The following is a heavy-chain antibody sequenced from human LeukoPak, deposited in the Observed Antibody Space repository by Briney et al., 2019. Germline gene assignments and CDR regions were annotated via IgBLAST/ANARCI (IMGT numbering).Heavy chain of an antibody. J-gene: IGHJ4*02. CDR2: INPNSGGT. Sequence: ASVKVSCKASGYTFTGYYMHWVRQAPGQGLEWMGWINPNSGGTNYAQKFQGRVTMTRDTSISTAYMELSRLRSDDTAVYYCYFTPYCTNGVCYYHYWGQGTLVTVSS. CDR1: GYTFTGYY. V-gene: IGHV1-2*02. CDR3: YFTPYCTNGVCYYHY. D-gene: IGHD2-8*01.